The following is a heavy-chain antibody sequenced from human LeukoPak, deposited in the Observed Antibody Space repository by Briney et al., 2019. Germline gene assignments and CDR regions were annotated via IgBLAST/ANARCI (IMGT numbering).Heavy chain of an antibody. CDR1: GFTFSDYY. D-gene: IGHD3-9*01. Sequence: GGSLRLSCAASGFTFSDYYMSWIRQAPGKGLEWVSYISSSGSTIYYADSVKGRFTISRDNAKNSLYLQMNSLRAEDTAVYYCARDESVGVLRYFDWSNYYYYMDVWGKGTTVTVSS. CDR2: ISSSGSTI. V-gene: IGHV3-11*01. CDR3: ARDESVGVLRYFDWSNYYYYMDV. J-gene: IGHJ6*03.